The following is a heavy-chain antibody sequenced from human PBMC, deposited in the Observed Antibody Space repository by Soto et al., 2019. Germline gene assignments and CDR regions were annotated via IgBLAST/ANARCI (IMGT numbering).Heavy chain of an antibody. Sequence: EVQLSESGGGLVQPGGSLRLSCAASGLTFSSYAMSWVRQAPGKGLERVSSISGSGGSTDYADSVKGRFTISRDNSKNTLYLQMNSLRAEDTALYYCAKDRERGFGELLPDYFDFWGQGTLVSVSS. CDR2: ISGSGGST. V-gene: IGHV3-23*01. D-gene: IGHD3-10*01. J-gene: IGHJ4*02. CDR1: GLTFSSYA. CDR3: AKDRERGFGELLPDYFDF.